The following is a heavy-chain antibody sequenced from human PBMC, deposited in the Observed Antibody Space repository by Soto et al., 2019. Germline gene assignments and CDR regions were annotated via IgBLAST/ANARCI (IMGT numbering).Heavy chain of an antibody. Sequence: LENPRHALTHTCHFSWFSLSTKEMCVSWIRQPPGKALEWLARSDWDYHKYYSTSLKTRLTISKDTSKNQVVLTMTNMDPVDTATYYCARSSGLGYCSGGRCYTNYYYYYYMDVRGKGTTVTVSS. J-gene: IGHJ6*03. CDR2: SDWDYHK. CDR3: ARSSGLGYCSGGRCYTNYYYYYYMDV. V-gene: IGHV2-70*11. D-gene: IGHD2-15*01. CDR1: WFSLSTKEMC.